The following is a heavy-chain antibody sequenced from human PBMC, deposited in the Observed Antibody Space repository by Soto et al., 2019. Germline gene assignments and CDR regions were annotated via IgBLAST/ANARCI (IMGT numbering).Heavy chain of an antibody. CDR3: ARETTYGDYLLTFDY. CDR2: IIPIFGTA. Sequence: SVKVSCKASGGTFSSYAISWVRQAPGQGLEWMGGIIPIFGTANYAQKFQGRVTITADESTSTAYMELSSLRSEDTAVYYCARETTYGDYLLTFDYWGQGTLATGSS. V-gene: IGHV1-69*13. J-gene: IGHJ4*02. D-gene: IGHD4-17*01. CDR1: GGTFSSYA.